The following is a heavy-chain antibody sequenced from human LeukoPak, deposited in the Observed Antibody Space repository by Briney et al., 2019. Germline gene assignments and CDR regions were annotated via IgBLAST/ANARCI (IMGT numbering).Heavy chain of an antibody. CDR1: GGSFSGYY. CDR2: INHSGST. Sequence: SETLSLTCAVYGGSFSGYYWSWIRQPPGKGLEWIGEINHSGSTNYNPSLKSRVTISVDTSKNQFSLKLSSVTAADTAVHYCAVHHPSTYDILTGYSNWFDPWGQGTLVTVSS. V-gene: IGHV4-34*01. CDR3: AVHHPSTYDILTGYSNWFDP. D-gene: IGHD3-9*01. J-gene: IGHJ5*02.